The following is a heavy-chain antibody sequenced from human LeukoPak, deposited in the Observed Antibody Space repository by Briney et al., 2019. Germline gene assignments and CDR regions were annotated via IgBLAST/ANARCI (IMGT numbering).Heavy chain of an antibody. CDR1: GSSFTSYW. V-gene: IGHV5-51*01. CDR3: ASAIVEVHAADHAFDI. Sequence: GGALKISCQGSGSSFTSYWIGWVGQVPGKGLGGMWIIYPVDSDTKYSPSFQCQVTTSDNKSISTSTLDWSSLKAPDSPRDTCASAIVEVHAADHAFDIWGQGTMVTVSS. D-gene: IGHD2-2*01. J-gene: IGHJ3*02. CDR2: IYPVDSDT.